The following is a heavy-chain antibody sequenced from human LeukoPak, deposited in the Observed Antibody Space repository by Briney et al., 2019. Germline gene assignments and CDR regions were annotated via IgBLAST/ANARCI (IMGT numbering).Heavy chain of an antibody. J-gene: IGHJ4*02. CDR1: GFTFSSYS. CDR2: ISSSSSYI. CDR3: ARGRGSSSLRRDGFYFDC. D-gene: IGHD5-24*01. Sequence: GGSLRLSCAASGFTFSSYSMNWVRQAPGKGLEWVSSISSSSSYIYYADSVKGRFTISRDNAKNSLYLQMNSLRAEDTAVYYCARGRGSSSLRRDGFYFDCWGQGTLVTVSS. V-gene: IGHV3-21*01.